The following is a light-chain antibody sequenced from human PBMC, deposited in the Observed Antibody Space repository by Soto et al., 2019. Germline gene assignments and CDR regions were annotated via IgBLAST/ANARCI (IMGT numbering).Light chain of an antibody. Sequence: EIVMTQSPATLSVSPGERATLSCRASQSVSSNLAWYQQNPGQAPRLLIYGASTRATGIPARFSGSGSGTEFTLTISSLQSEDFEVYYCQQYNNWPLEFTFGQGTKLEIK. CDR2: GAS. CDR3: QQYNNWPLEFT. CDR1: QSVSSN. V-gene: IGKV3-15*01. J-gene: IGKJ2*01.